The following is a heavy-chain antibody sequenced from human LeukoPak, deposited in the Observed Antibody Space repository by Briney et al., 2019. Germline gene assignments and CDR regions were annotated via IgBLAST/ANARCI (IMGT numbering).Heavy chain of an antibody. D-gene: IGHD3-10*01. CDR3: ARHDYGSGSYYNTFYYYYYYMDV. Sequence: SETLSLTCTVSGGSISSSSYYWGWIRQPPGKGLEWIGSIYYSGSTYYNPSLKSRVTISVDTSENQFSLKLSSVTAADTAVYYCARHDYGSGSYYNTFYYYYYYMDVWGKGTTVTISS. CDR2: IYYSGST. J-gene: IGHJ6*03. CDR1: GGSISSSSYY. V-gene: IGHV4-39*01.